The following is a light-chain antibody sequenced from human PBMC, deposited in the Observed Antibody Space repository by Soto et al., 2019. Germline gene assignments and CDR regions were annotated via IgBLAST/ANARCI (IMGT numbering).Light chain of an antibody. V-gene: IGKV1-16*02. CDR3: QQYHSYPPT. CDR2: EAS. CDR1: QDISNF. J-gene: IGKJ1*01. Sequence: DIQMTQSPSSLSASVGDRVTITCRASQDISNFLAWFQQKPGKAPKSLIYEASNLQSGVPPKFSGSASGTDFTLTIRSLQPEDCATYYCQQYHSYPPTFGQGTKVEIK.